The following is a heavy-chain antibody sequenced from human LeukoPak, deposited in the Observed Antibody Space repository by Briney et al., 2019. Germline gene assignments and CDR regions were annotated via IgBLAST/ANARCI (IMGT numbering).Heavy chain of an antibody. CDR2: FHYSGST. CDR1: GGSMSSYY. Sequence: SETLSLTCTVAGGSMSSYYWNWIRQPPGKGLEWIGYFHYSGSTNYNPSLKSRVTISVDTSKNQFSLKLSSVPAADTAMYYCARGGGGSWYGTVDYWGQGTLVTVSS. J-gene: IGHJ4*02. CDR3: ARGGGGSWYGTVDY. V-gene: IGHV4-59*01. D-gene: IGHD6-13*01.